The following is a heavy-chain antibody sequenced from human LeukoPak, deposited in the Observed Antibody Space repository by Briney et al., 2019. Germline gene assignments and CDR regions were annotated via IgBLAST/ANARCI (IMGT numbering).Heavy chain of an antibody. CDR2: IYTSGST. Sequence: PSETLSLTCTVSGGSISSYYWSWIRQPAGKGLEWIGRIYTSGSTNYNPSLKSRVTMSVDTSKNQFSLKLTSVTAADTAVYYCARGLRLLWFGELSHNWFDPWGQGTLVTVSS. CDR1: GGSISSYY. V-gene: IGHV4-4*07. CDR3: ARGLRLLWFGELSHNWFDP. D-gene: IGHD3-10*01. J-gene: IGHJ5*02.